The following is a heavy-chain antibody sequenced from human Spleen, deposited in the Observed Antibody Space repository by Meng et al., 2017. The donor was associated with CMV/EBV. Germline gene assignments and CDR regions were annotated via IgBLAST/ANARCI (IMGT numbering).Heavy chain of an antibody. CDR2: MDPHSGNR. CDR3: ARGIVGATPNFDY. V-gene: IGHV1-8*03. J-gene: IGHJ4*02. D-gene: IGHD1-26*01. CDR1: SYPFSGYD. Sequence: ASSYPFSGYDLNWVRQATGQGLEWVGWMDPHSGNRGCAQNFQGRITITRNTPRNTVYMELSSLQSEDTAVYYCARGIVGATPNFDYWGQGTLVTVSS.